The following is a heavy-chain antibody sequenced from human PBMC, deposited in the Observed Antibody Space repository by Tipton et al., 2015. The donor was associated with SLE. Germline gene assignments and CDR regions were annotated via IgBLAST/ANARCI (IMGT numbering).Heavy chain of an antibody. J-gene: IGHJ5*02. D-gene: IGHD3-10*01. V-gene: IGHV4-59*11. Sequence: TLSLTCTVSGGSISSHYWSWIRQPPGKGLEWIGYIYYSGSTNYNPSLKSRVTISVDTSKNQFSLKLSSVTAADTAVYYCAGDLRQSMGLLWFGEPFDPWGQGTLVTVAS. CDR1: GGSISSHY. CDR2: IYYSGST. CDR3: AGDLRQSMGLLWFGEPFDP.